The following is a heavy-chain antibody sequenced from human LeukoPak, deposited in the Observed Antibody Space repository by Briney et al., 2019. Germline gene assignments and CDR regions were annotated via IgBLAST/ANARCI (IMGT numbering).Heavy chain of an antibody. J-gene: IGHJ4*02. CDR2: IYYTGIT. D-gene: IGHD2-21*02. V-gene: IGHV4-61*01. Sequence: PSETLSLTCIVSGGSVSSGTFYWSWIRQSPGKGLEWIGYIYYTGITNYNPSLKSRVTISVDTSKNQFSLKLSSVTAADTAVYYCARVLAYCGGDCYPLDYWGQGTLVTASS. CDR3: ARVLAYCGGDCYPLDY. CDR1: GGSVSSGTFY.